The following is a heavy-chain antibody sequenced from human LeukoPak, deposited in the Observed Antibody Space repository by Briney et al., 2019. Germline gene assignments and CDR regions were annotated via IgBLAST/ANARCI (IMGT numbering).Heavy chain of an antibody. D-gene: IGHD2-15*01. CDR1: GFTFSSYA. Sequence: PGGPLRLSCAASGFTFSSYAMSWVRQAPGKGLEWVSAISGSGGSTYYADSVKGRFTISRDNSKNTLYLQMNSLRAEDTAVYYCAKDARYCSGGSCFIDAFDIWGQGTMVTVSS. J-gene: IGHJ3*02. CDR3: AKDARYCSGGSCFIDAFDI. CDR2: ISGSGGST. V-gene: IGHV3-23*01.